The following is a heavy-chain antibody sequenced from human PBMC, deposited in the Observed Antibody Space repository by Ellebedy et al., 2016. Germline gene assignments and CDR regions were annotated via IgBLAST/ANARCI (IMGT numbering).Heavy chain of an antibody. Sequence: SLKISCAASGFTFRSYGMHWVRQAPGKGLEWVAVISYDGSNKYYADSVKGRFTISRDNSKNTPYLQMNSLRAEDTAVYYCAREVLKQKLVMGLMDYWGQGTLVTVSS. CDR1: GFTFRSYG. CDR2: ISYDGSNK. V-gene: IGHV3-30*03. J-gene: IGHJ4*02. CDR3: AREVLKQKLVMGLMDY. D-gene: IGHD6-13*01.